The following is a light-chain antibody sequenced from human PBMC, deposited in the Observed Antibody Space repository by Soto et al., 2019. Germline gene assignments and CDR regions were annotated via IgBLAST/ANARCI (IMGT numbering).Light chain of an antibody. V-gene: IGLV1-44*01. CDR1: RSNIGSNT. J-gene: IGLJ1*01. CDR3: ATWDDNLDGYV. Sequence: QSVLTQPPSASGAPGQRVTISCSGSRSNIGSNTVNWYQQLPGTAPKLLIYSHNQRPSGVPDRLSVSKSGTSASLAISGLQSEAEADYYCATWDDNLDGYVFGTGTKLTVL. CDR2: SHN.